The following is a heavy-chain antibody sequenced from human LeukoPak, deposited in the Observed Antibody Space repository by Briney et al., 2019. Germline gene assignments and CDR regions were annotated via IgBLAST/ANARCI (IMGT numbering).Heavy chain of an antibody. CDR2: ISGGGIGA. J-gene: IGHJ4*02. CDR1: GLTFSSYA. CDR3: AKGSGSGTHLPSARFDY. Sequence: PGGSLRLSCAASGLTFSSYAMSWVRQAPGKGLQWVAGISGGGIGAYYAGSVKGRFTISRDNSKNTMYVQMNSLRDDDTAVYFCAKGSGSGTHLPSARFDYWGQGTLVTVSS. V-gene: IGHV3-23*01. D-gene: IGHD3-10*01.